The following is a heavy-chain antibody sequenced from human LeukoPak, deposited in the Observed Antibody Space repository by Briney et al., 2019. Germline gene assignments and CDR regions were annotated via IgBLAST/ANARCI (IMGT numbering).Heavy chain of an antibody. Sequence: ASVKVSCKASGYTFTSYDINWVRQATGQGLEWMGWMNPNSGNTGYAQKFQGRVTMTRNTSISTTYMELCSLRSEDPAVYYCARGILRQQLVHTYWGQGTLVTVSS. D-gene: IGHD6-13*01. CDR3: ARGILRQQLVHTY. CDR1: GYTFTSYD. J-gene: IGHJ4*02. CDR2: MNPNSGNT. V-gene: IGHV1-8*01.